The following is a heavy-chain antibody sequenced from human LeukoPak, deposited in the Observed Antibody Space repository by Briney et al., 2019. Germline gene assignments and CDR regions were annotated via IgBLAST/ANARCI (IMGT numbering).Heavy chain of an antibody. D-gene: IGHD2-15*01. V-gene: IGHV3-21*01. CDR2: ISSSSSYI. Sequence: PGGSLRLSCAASGFTFSSYGMHWVRQAPGKGLEWVSSISSSSSYIYYADSVKGRFTISRDNAKNSLYLQMNSLRAEDTAVYYCARKVVVVVAATQGTYNWFDPWGQGTLVTVSS. CDR1: GFTFSSYG. CDR3: ARKVVVVVAATQGTYNWFDP. J-gene: IGHJ5*02.